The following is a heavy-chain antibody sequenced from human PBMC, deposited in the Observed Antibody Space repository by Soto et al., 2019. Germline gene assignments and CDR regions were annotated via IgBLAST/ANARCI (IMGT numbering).Heavy chain of an antibody. V-gene: IGHV3-30-3*01. CDR2: ISYDGSNK. CDR1: GFTFSSYA. CDR3: RRVPVTTGAGDAFDI. D-gene: IGHD4-17*01. Sequence: QVQLVESGGGVVQPGRSLRLSCAASGFTFSSYAMHWVRQAPGKGLEWVAVISYDGSNKYYADSVKGRFTISRDNSKNTLNLQMNSLRAEDTAVYYARRVPVTTGAGDAFDIWGQGTMVTVSS. J-gene: IGHJ3*02.